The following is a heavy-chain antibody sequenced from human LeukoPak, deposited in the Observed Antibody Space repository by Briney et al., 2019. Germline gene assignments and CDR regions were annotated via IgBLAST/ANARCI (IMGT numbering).Heavy chain of an antibody. V-gene: IGHV3-30*01. J-gene: IGHJ5*02. Sequence: GGSLRLSCAASGFTSSTYVMHWVRQAPGKGLQWVAVILYDGSNKYFADSVKGRFTISRDNSKNTLYLQMNSLRAEDTAVYYCARDRENWFDPWGQGTLVTVSS. CDR1: GFTSSTYV. CDR3: ARDRENWFDP. CDR2: ILYDGSNK.